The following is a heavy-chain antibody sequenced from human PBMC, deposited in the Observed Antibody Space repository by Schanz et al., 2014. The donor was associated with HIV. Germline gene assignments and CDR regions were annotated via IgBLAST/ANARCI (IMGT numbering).Heavy chain of an antibody. Sequence: QVQLVESGGGVVQPGRSLRLSCAASGFIFKNYGMHWVRQAPGKGLEWMADISYDGSDINYADSVKGRFTISRDNSKNTLFLQMNSLRGEDTAVYYCARVANWDYYGMDVWGRGTTVTVSS. CDR3: ARVANWDYYGMDV. CDR2: ISYDGSDI. D-gene: IGHD3-16*01. J-gene: IGHJ6*02. V-gene: IGHV3-30*03. CDR1: GFIFKNYG.